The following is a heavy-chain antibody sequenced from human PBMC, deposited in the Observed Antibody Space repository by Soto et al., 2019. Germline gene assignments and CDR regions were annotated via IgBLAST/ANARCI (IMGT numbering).Heavy chain of an antibody. CDR2: INPANGDT. CDR1: GYTFISYP. D-gene: IGHD1-26*01. Sequence: VQLVQSGAEVKKPGASVRISCKASGYTFISYPIHWVRQAPGQRLECMGWINPANGDTRYSQKFQGRVTITRDTSATTAYMDLTSLIPDDTAIYYWAKSGSLDYWGQGTPITVSS. J-gene: IGHJ4*02. V-gene: IGHV1-3*01. CDR3: AKSGSLDY.